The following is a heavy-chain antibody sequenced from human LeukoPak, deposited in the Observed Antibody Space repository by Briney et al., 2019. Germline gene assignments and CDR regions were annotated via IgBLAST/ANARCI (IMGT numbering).Heavy chain of an antibody. CDR1: GFTFSDHV. V-gene: IGHV3-23*01. CDR3: AQVRPTSGSGWYGGDDY. Sequence: GGSLRLSCAASGFTFSDHVMSWVRQAPGKGLEWVSSVRASGVGTHYADSVKGRFTISRDNSKNTLYLQMNSLRVEDTAVYYCAQVRPTSGSGWYGGDDYWGQGTLVTVSS. D-gene: IGHD6-19*01. CDR2: VRASGVGT. J-gene: IGHJ4*02.